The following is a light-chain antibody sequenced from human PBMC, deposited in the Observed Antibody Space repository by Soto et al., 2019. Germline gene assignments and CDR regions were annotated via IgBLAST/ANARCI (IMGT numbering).Light chain of an antibody. CDR2: KVS. V-gene: IGKV2-30*02. CDR1: QSLVHSDGIAY. CDR3: MQGTHWPIT. J-gene: IGKJ5*01. Sequence: DVSISLCPLSQPITLGQPASISCRSNQSLVHSDGIAYFSWFQQRPGRSPRRLIYKVSNRDSGVPARFSGSGSGTDFALKISRVEAEDVGVYYCMQGTHWPITFGQGTLLEI.